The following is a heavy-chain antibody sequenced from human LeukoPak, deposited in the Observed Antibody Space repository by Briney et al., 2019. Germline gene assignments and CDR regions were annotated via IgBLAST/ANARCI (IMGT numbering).Heavy chain of an antibody. J-gene: IGHJ3*02. V-gene: IGHV3-48*01. CDR1: GFTFSTYS. D-gene: IGHD1-14*01. CDR3: TNFKPPAPDALDI. Sequence: PGGSLRLSCAASGFTFSTYSMNWVRQAPGRGLEWLSYISGGGSAIYYADSVKGRFTISRDNAKNSVSLQMNSLRAEDTAVYYCTNFKPPAPDALDIWGLGTMITVSS. CDR2: ISGGGSAI.